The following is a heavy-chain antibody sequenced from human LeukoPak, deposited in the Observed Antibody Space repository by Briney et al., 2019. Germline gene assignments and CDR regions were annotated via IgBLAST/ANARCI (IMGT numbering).Heavy chain of an antibody. V-gene: IGHV4-34*01. D-gene: IGHD2-21*01. J-gene: IGHJ4*02. CDR2: INHSGST. Sequence: PSETLSLTCAVYGGSFSGYYWSWIRQPPGKGLEWIGEINHSGSTNYNPSLKSRVTISADTSKNQFSLKLSSVAAADTAVYYCARGRVVIARYYFGYWGQGTLVTVSS. CDR3: ARGRVVIARYYFGY. CDR1: GGSFSGYY.